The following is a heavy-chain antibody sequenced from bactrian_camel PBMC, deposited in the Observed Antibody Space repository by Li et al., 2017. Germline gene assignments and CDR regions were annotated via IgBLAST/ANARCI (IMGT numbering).Heavy chain of an antibody. CDR1: GFTFSTYV. J-gene: IGHJ6*01. CDR2: INSGGGKT. CDR3: ATRRHYNEYEGGTDFTY. D-gene: IGHD4*01. V-gene: IGHV3S40*01. Sequence: VQLVESGGGLVQPGGSLSLSCTGSGFTFSTYVMSWVRQAPGKGLEWVSGINSGGGKTYYADSVKGRFTVSRDNAKNTMYLQMNSLKPEDTAVYYCATRRHYNEYEGGTDFTYWGQGTQVTVSS.